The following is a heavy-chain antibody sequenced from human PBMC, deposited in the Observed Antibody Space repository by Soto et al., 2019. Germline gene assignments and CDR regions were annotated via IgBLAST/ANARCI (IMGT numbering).Heavy chain of an antibody. CDR3: AIDRQGLASFDCLAA. CDR1: GYNSTDHF. V-gene: IGHV1-2*02. Sequence: AAVKVSCKDSGYNSTDHFLHWVRQAPGQGPEGVGWIKPSSGGTHYAQKFRGRVTFTSDAATYTAYMDLSRLTFDAAGVYFCAIDRQGLASFDCLAAWGQGTTVTVSS. J-gene: IGHJ6*02. CDR2: IKPSSGGT. D-gene: IGHD3-9*01.